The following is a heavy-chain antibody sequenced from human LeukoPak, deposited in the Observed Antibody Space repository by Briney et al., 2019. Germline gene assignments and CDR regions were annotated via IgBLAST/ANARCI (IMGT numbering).Heavy chain of an antibody. J-gene: IGHJ4*02. Sequence: GGSLRLSCAASGFTMSHYGVSWVRQAPGKGLEWISGIRSAVETTHYADSVKGRFIISRDDSKNALSLQLNSLRPEDTALYYCAKHFCTGLDCSLFDSWGQGTLVTVSS. CDR2: IRSAVETT. V-gene: IGHV3-23*01. D-gene: IGHD3/OR15-3a*01. CDR3: AKHFCTGLDCSLFDS. CDR1: GFTMSHYG.